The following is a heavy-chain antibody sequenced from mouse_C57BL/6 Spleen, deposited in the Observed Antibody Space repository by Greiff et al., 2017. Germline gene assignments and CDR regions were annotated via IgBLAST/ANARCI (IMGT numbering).Heavy chain of an antibody. Sequence: QVQLQQPGTELVKPGASVKLSCKASGYTFTSYWMHWVKQRPGQGLEWIGNINPSNGGTNYNEKFKGKATLTADKSSSTAYMQLSSLTSEDSAVYFCARFGNWDYAMDYWGQGTSVTVSS. V-gene: IGHV1-53*01. D-gene: IGHD4-1*01. CDR2: INPSNGGT. CDR3: ARFGNWDYAMDY. J-gene: IGHJ4*01. CDR1: GYTFTSYW.